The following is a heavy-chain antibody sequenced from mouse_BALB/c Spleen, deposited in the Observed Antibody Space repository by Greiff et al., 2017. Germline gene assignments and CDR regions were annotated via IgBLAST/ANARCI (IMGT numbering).Heavy chain of an antibody. Sequence: EVQLVESGGGLVQPGGSRKLSCAASGFTFSSFGMHWVRQAPEKGLEWVAYISSGSSTIYYADTVKGRFTISRDNPKNTLFLQMTSLRSEDTAMYYCARGGLRRGFAYWGQGTLVTVSA. CDR1: GFTFSSFG. CDR2: ISSGSSTI. J-gene: IGHJ3*01. V-gene: IGHV5-17*02. D-gene: IGHD2-2*01. CDR3: ARGGLRRGFAY.